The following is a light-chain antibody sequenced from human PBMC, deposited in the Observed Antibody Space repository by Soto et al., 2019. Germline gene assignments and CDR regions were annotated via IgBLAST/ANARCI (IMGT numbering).Light chain of an antibody. CDR1: SSDVGVYNY. Sequence: QSALTQPRSVSGSPGQSVTISCTGTSSDVGVYNYVSWYQQHPGKAPQLVIYDVIKRPSGVPYRFSGSKSGNTASLTISGLQAADEADYYCCSYAGSSLWVFGGGTKLTVL. V-gene: IGLV2-11*01. CDR3: CSYAGSSLWV. CDR2: DVI. J-gene: IGLJ3*02.